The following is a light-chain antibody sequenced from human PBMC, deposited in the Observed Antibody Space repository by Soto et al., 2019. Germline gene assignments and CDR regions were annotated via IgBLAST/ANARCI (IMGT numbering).Light chain of an antibody. J-gene: IGLJ2*01. Sequence: QSVLTQPPSVSGTPGQSISISCTGTSSNIGAEYDVHWYQQLPGTAPRLLIFVNNNRPSGVPDRFSGSKSGTSASLAITGLQAEDEAIYYCQSYDSSLSTAIFGAGTQLTVL. CDR1: SSNIGAEYD. CDR3: QSYDSSLSTAI. V-gene: IGLV1-40*01. CDR2: VNN.